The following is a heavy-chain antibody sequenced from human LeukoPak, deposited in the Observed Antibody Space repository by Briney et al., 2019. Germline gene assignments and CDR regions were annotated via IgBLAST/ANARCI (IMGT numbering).Heavy chain of an antibody. CDR2: ISAYNGNT. Sequence: ASVKVSCKASGYTFTSYGISWVRQAPGQGLEWMGWISAYNGNTNYAQKLQGRVTMTTDTSTSTAYMELRSLRSDDAAVYYCARSPSWYYDVLTGYFDYWGQGTLVTVSS. D-gene: IGHD3-9*01. CDR3: ARSPSWYYDVLTGYFDY. CDR1: GYTFTSYG. J-gene: IGHJ4*02. V-gene: IGHV1-18*01.